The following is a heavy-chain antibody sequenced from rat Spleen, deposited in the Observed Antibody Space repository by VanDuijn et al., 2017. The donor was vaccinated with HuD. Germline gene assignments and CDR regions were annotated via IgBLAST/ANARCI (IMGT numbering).Heavy chain of an antibody. J-gene: IGHJ2*01. V-gene: IGHV5-7*01. CDR1: GFTFSDYN. D-gene: IGHD1-6*01. CDR2: ISYDGGNT. CDR3: VRPYYSGDTYVYYGLLLTRGYPGIAFDY. Sequence: EVQLVESGGGLVQPGRSLKLSCAASGFTFSDYNMAWVRQAPKKGLEWVATISYDGGNTYYRDSVKGRFTISRDNAKNTQYLQMDSLRSEDTATYYCVRPYYSGDTYVYYGLLLTRGYPGIAFDYWGQGVMVTVSS.